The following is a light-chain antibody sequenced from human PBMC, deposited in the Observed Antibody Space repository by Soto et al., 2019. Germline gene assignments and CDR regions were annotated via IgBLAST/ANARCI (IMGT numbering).Light chain of an antibody. J-gene: IGKJ1*01. V-gene: IGKV3-20*01. Sequence: ETVLTQSPGTMSLSPGERATLSCRASQTIRSNYLAWYRQTPDQAPRLRIYGASSRATGTADRFSGSGSGAYFTLIFSRLEPEDFALYYCQQYGSPPWTFGQGTKVEIK. CDR2: GAS. CDR1: QTIRSNY. CDR3: QQYGSPPWT.